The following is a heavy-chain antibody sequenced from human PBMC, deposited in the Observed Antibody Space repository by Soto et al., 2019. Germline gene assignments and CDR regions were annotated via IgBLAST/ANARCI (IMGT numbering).Heavy chain of an antibody. CDR1: GYTFTSYG. Sequence: ASVKVSCKASGYTFTSYGISWVRQAPGQGLEWMGWISAYNGNTNYAQKLQGRVTMTTDTSTSTAYMELRSLRSDDTAVYYCARDPPGTFYYDSSAHYYYWGQGTLVTVSS. D-gene: IGHD3-22*01. CDR3: ARDPPGTFYYDSSAHYYY. CDR2: ISAYNGNT. V-gene: IGHV1-18*01. J-gene: IGHJ4*02.